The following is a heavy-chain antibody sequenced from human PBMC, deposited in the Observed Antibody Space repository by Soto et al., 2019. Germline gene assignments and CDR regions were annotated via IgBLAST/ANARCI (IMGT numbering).Heavy chain of an antibody. Sequence: ASVKVSCKASGGTFSSYAISWVRQAPGQGLEWMGGIIPIFGTANYAQKFQGRVTITADESTSTAYMELSSLRSEDTAVYYCASSRGYSYGTPVYYFDYWGQGTLVTVSS. D-gene: IGHD5-18*01. J-gene: IGHJ4*02. CDR1: GGTFSSYA. CDR2: IIPIFGTA. CDR3: ASSRGYSYGTPVYYFDY. V-gene: IGHV1-69*13.